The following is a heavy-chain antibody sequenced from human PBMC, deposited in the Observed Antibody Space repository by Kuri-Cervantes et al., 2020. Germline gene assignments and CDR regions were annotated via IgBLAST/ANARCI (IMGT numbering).Heavy chain of an antibody. CDR3: ASLLSRAAAGTTVVDY. CDR2: IIPVFGTA. D-gene: IGHD6-13*01. V-gene: IGHV1-69*13. CDR1: GGTFSSYA. J-gene: IGHJ4*02. Sequence: SVKVSCKASGGTFSSYAISWVRQAPGQGLEWMRGIIPVFGTANYAQKFQGRVTITADESTSTAYMELSSLRSEDTAVYYCASLLSRAAAGTTVVDYWGQGTLVTVSS.